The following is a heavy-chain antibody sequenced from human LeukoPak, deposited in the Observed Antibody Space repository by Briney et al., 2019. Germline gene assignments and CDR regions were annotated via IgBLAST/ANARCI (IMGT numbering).Heavy chain of an antibody. D-gene: IGHD2-15*01. J-gene: IGHJ6*03. V-gene: IGHV3-23*01. CDR3: ATVGPARCGGGSCYPSSRLYYYMDV. CDR1: GFTFSSYA. CDR2: ISGSGGST. Sequence: PGGSLRLSCAASGFTFSSYAMSWVRQPPGKGLEWVSAISGSGGSTYYADSVKGRPTISRDNSKNTLYPQMNSLRAEDTAVYYCATVGPARCGGGSCYPSSRLYYYMDVWGKGTTVTVSS.